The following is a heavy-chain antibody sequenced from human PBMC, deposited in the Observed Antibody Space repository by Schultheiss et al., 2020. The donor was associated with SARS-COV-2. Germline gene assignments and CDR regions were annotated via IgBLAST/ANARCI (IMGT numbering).Heavy chain of an antibody. V-gene: IGHV4-61*02. J-gene: IGHJ6*03. CDR3: ARAPRAYYYYYMDV. Sequence: SETLSLTCTVSGGSISSSSYYWGWIRQPAGKGLEWIGRIYISGTTNYNPSLKSRVTISVDTSKNQFSLRLSSVTAADTAMYYCARAPRAYYYYYMDVWGKGTTVTVSS. CDR1: GGSISSSSYY. CDR2: IYISGTT.